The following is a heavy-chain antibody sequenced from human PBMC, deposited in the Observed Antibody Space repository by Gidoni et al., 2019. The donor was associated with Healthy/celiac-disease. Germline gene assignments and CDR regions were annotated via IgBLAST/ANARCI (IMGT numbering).Heavy chain of an antibody. CDR3: ARGIAAAVPDY. J-gene: IGHJ4*02. CDR2: IYYSGST. Sequence: QLQLQESGPGLVKPSETLSLTCTVSCVSISSSSYYWGWIRQPPGKGLEWIGSIYYSGSTYYNPSLKSRVTISVDTSKNQFSLKLSSVTAADTAVYYCARGIAAAVPDYWGQGTLVTVSS. V-gene: IGHV4-39*01. D-gene: IGHD6-13*01. CDR1: CVSISSSSYY.